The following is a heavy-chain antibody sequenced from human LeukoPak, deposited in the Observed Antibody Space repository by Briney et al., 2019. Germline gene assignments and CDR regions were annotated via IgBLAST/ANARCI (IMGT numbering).Heavy chain of an antibody. Sequence: SETLSLTCTVSGGSVSSGSYYWGWIRQPPGKGLEWIGNIYYSGSTYCNPSLRSRVTISVDTSKNQFSLKLSTVTAADTALYYCARTYGSGGYYHYMDVWGKGTTVTVSS. CDR1: GGSVSSGSYY. CDR3: ARTYGSGGYYHYMDV. J-gene: IGHJ6*03. V-gene: IGHV4-39*07. CDR2: IYYSGST. D-gene: IGHD3-10*01.